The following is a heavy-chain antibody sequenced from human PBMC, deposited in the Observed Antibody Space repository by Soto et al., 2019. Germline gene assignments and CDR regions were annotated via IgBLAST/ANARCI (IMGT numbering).Heavy chain of an antibody. CDR1: GFTFGDSY. Sequence: QVQLVESGGDLVPPGGSLRLSCAGSGFTFGDSYMSWIRQAPGKGLEWLSYISPGSRYPAYADSVKGRFTISRDNAKRSLYLQMMSLTAEDTAIYYCVRGGGGGLFDPWGQGTMVTVSS. CDR3: VRGGGGGLFDP. V-gene: IGHV3-11*06. J-gene: IGHJ5*02. CDR2: ISPGSRYP. D-gene: IGHD2-15*01.